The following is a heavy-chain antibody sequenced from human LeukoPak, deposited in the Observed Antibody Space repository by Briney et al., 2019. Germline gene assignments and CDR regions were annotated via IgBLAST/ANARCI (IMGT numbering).Heavy chain of an antibody. CDR3: ARDEGFRWDLQGY. V-gene: IGHV1-3*01. D-gene: IGHD5-24*01. J-gene: IGHJ4*02. CDR2: INAGNGNT. CDR1: GYTFTSYA. Sequence: GASVKVSCKASGYTFTSYAMHWVRQAPGQRLEWMGWINAGNGNTKYSQKFQGRVTITRDTSASTAYMELNSLRAEDTAVYYCARDEGFRWDLQGYWGQGTLVTVSS.